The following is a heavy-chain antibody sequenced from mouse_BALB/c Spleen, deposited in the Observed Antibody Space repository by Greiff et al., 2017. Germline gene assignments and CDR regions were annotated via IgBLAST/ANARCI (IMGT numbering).Heavy chain of an antibody. V-gene: IGHV2-9-2*01. J-gene: IGHJ3*01. Sequence: VQLQQSGPGLVAPSQSLSITCTVSGFSLTSYDISWIRQPPGKGLEWLGVIWTGGGTNYNSAFMSRLSISKDNSKSQVFLKMNSLQTDDTAIYYCVRVEDYYGSSYAWFAYWGQGTLVTVSA. CDR1: GFSLTSYD. D-gene: IGHD1-1*01. CDR3: VRVEDYYGSSYAWFAY. CDR2: IWTGGGT.